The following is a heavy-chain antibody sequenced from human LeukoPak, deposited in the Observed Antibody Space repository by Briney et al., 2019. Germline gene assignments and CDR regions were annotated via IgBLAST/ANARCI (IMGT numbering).Heavy chain of an antibody. J-gene: IGHJ4*02. CDR2: IYITEST. Sequence: SETLSLTCTVSGGSISSYYWTWIRQPAGRGLEWIGRIYITESTNYNPSLKSRVTMSVDTSKNQFSLKLNSVTAADTAVYYCARQNSSWYFDYWGQGTQVTVSS. CDR1: GGSISSYY. V-gene: IGHV4-4*07. D-gene: IGHD6-13*01. CDR3: ARQNSSWYFDY.